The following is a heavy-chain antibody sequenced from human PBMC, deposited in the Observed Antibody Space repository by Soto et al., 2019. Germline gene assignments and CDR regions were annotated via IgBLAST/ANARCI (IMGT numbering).Heavy chain of an antibody. CDR1: GFTFKKYG. J-gene: IGHJ4*02. Sequence: PVGSVRLSCAASGFTFKKYGIHWVRQAPGKGLEWVEVIWNDESEKYYADSVKDRFTIARDNSKKMVYLQMKSLRVDDTATYYCAKDGDRTYCSDGNCAFFDSWGQGALVTVSS. CDR3: AKDGDRTYCSDGNCAFFDS. V-gene: IGHV3-33*06. D-gene: IGHD2-15*01. CDR2: IWNDESEK.